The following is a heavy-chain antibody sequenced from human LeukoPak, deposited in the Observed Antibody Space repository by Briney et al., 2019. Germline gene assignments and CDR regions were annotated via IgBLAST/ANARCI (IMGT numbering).Heavy chain of an antibody. J-gene: IGHJ6*03. V-gene: IGHV4-34*01. CDR2: ITHSGST. CDR1: GGSLSGYY. D-gene: IGHD2-15*01. Sequence: SETLSLTCAVYGGSLSGYYWSWIRQPPGKGLEYIGEITHSGSTNYNPSLKSRVTISVDTSKNQFSLKLSSVTAADTAVYYCARSVEGYCSGGSCYYYSYYMDVWGKGTTVTVSS. CDR3: ARSVEGYCSGGSCYYYSYYMDV.